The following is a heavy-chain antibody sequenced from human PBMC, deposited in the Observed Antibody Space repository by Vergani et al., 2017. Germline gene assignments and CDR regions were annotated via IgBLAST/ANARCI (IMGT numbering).Heavy chain of an antibody. D-gene: IGHD4-17*01. CDR1: GFTFSSYA. Sequence: QVQLLESGGGVVQPGRSLRLSCAASGFTFSSYAMHWVRQAPGKGLDWVAVISYDGSNIYYADSVKGRFTISRENSKNTLYLQMNSLIAEDTAVSYCARGASGDNISSFDYWSQGTLVTVSS. V-gene: IGHV3-30-3*01. J-gene: IGHJ4*01. CDR2: ISYDGSNI. CDR3: ARGASGDNISSFDY.